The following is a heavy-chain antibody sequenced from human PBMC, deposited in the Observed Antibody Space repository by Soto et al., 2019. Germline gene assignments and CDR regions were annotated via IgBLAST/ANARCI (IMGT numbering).Heavy chain of an antibody. CDR3: ARXIYDSDSGPNFKYYFDS. CDR2: IDPSDSQT. J-gene: IGHJ4*02. CDR1: GYSFAVYW. Sequence: PGESLKISCMGSGYSFAVYWITWVRKMPGKGLEWMGRIDPSDSQTYYSPSFRGHVTISAAKSITTVFLQWSSLRASDTAMYYCARXIYDSDSGPNFKYYFDSWGQGTLVTVSS. D-gene: IGHD3-22*01. V-gene: IGHV5-10-1*01.